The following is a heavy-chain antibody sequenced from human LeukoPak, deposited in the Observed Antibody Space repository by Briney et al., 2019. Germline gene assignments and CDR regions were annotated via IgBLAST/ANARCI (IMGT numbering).Heavy chain of an antibody. CDR3: ARDGDTVLTRGYYYYLDV. Sequence: GGSLRLSCAASGFTFSSYEMNWVRQAPGKGLEWVSYISSSGSTIYHADSVKGRFTISRDNARNSLYLQMNSLRAEDTAVYFCARDGDTVLTRGYYYYLDVWGKGTTVTVSS. V-gene: IGHV3-48*03. CDR1: GFTFSSYE. D-gene: IGHD4-23*01. J-gene: IGHJ6*03. CDR2: ISSSGSTI.